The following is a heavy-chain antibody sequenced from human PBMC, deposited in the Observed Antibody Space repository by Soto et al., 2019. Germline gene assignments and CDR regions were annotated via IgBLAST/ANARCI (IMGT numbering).Heavy chain of an antibody. CDR1: GFSLSTSGVG. D-gene: IGHD1-26*01. Sequence: QITLKESGPTLVKPTQTLTLTCTFSGFSLSTSGVGVGWIRQPPGKALEWLALIYWDDTQRYSPSLKSRLTTTKDTAKNQVVLTMTTRDPVATATYYFAHRRIVGTSNWFDTRGQGTLVTVSS. CDR3: AHRRIVGTSNWFDT. CDR2: IYWDDTQ. J-gene: IGHJ5*02. V-gene: IGHV2-5*02.